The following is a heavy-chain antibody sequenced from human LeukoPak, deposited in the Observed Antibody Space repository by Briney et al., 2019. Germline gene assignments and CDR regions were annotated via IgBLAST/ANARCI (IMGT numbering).Heavy chain of an antibody. CDR3: ARDAPHSSGWGFDY. Sequence: ASVKVSCKASGYTFTSYGISWVRQAPGQGLEWMAWISAYNGNTNYAQKLQGRVTMTTDTSTSTAYMELRSLRSDDTDVYYCARDAPHSSGWGFDYWGQGTLVTVSS. V-gene: IGHV1-18*01. CDR1: GYTFTSYG. J-gene: IGHJ4*02. CDR2: ISAYNGNT. D-gene: IGHD6-19*01.